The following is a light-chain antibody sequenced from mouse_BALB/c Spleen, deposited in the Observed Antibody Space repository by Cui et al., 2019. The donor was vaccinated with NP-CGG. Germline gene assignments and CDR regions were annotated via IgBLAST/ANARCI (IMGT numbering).Light chain of an antibody. J-gene: IGLJ1*01. Sequence: QAVVTQESAPTTSPGETVTFTCRSSTGAVTTSNYANWVQEKPDHLFTGLIGDTNNRVPGVPARFSGSLIGDKAALTITGAQTEDEAIYFCALWYSNHWVFGGGTKLTVL. CDR1: TGAVTTSNY. CDR2: DTN. V-gene: IGLV1*01. CDR3: ALWYSNHWV.